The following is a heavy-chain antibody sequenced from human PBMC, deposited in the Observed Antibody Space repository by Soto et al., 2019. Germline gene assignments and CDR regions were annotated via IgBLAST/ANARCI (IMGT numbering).Heavy chain of an antibody. J-gene: IGHJ4*02. CDR1: GGSTSIDNY. V-gene: IGHV4-30-4*01. D-gene: IGHD3-16*01. CDR2: IYYSGNT. Sequence: SETLSLTCTVSGGSTSIDNYWSWIRQPPGKGLEWIGHIYYSGNTDYNPSLKSRLAISIDTSKNQFSLKLCSVTAADTAVYFCAREGGESSDGLYYFDSWGQGSLVTVSS. CDR3: AREGGESSDGLYYFDS.